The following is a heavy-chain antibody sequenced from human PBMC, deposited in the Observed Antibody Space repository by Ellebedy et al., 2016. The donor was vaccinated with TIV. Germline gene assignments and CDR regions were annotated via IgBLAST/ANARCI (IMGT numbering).Heavy chain of an antibody. CDR3: AREEIAARSPYFDK. J-gene: IGHJ4*02. Sequence: AASVKVSCKASGYIFTAYLLHWVRQAPGQRPEWMGWINVANGNIKYSRKFQGRVTFTRDTSANTAAIDLTSLRYEDTAVYYCAREEIAARSPYFDKWGQGTLVTVSS. V-gene: IGHV1-3*01. CDR1: GYIFTAYL. D-gene: IGHD6-6*01. CDR2: INVANGNI.